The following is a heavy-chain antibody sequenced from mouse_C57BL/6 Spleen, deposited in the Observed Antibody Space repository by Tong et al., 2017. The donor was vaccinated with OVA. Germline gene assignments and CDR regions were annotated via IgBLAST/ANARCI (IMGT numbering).Heavy chain of an antibody. D-gene: IGHD3-2*01. CDR1: GYTFTSYY. J-gene: IGHJ2*01. CDR2: INPSNGGT. V-gene: IGHV1-53*01. Sequence: VQLQESGPELVKPGASVKLSCKASGYTFTSYYMYWVKQRPGQGLEWIGEINPSNGGTNFNEKFKSKATLTVDKSSSTAYMQLSRLTSEDSAVYYCARSDSSGYLPLDYWGQGTTLTVSS. CDR3: ARSDSSGYLPLDY.